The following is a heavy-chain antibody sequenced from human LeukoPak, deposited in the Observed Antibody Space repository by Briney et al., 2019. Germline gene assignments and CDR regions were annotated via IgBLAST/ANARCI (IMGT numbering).Heavy chain of an antibody. J-gene: IGHJ4*02. D-gene: IGHD3-22*01. V-gene: IGHV4-31*03. CDR2: IYYSGST. Sequence: PSQTLSLTCTVSGGSISSGGYYWSWIRQHPGKGLEWIGYIYYSGSTYYNPSLKSRVTISVDTSKNQFSLKLSSVTAADTAVYYCASLYSSGYSSWFDYWGQGTLVTVSS. CDR1: GGSISSGGYY. CDR3: ASLYSSGYSSWFDY.